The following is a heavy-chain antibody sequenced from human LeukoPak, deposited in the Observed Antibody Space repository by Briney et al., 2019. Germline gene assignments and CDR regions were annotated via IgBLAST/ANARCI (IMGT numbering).Heavy chain of an antibody. V-gene: IGHV4-59*13. CDR3: ARGLDYDFWSGYKYCFDY. CDR1: GGSISSYY. Sequence: SETLSLTCTVSGGSISSYYWSWIRQPPGKGLEWIGYIYTSGSTNYNPSLKSRVTISVDTSKNRFSLKLSSVTAADTAVYYCARGLDYDFWSGYKYCFDYWGQGTLVTVSS. CDR2: IYTSGST. J-gene: IGHJ4*02. D-gene: IGHD3-3*01.